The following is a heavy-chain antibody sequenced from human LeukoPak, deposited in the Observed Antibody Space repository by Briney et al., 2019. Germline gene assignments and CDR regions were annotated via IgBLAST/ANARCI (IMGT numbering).Heavy chain of an antibody. CDR1: GFTFSSYS. D-gene: IGHD3-22*01. V-gene: IGHV3-21*01. J-gene: IGHJ3*01. CDR3: ARDYYYDSSGYYDAFDF. CDR2: ISSSSSYI. Sequence: GGSLRLSCAASGFTFSSYSMNWVRQAPGKGLEWVSSISSSSSYIYYADSVKGRFTISRDNAKNSLYLQMNSLRAEDTAVYYCARDYYYDSSGYYDAFDFWGQGTMVTVSS.